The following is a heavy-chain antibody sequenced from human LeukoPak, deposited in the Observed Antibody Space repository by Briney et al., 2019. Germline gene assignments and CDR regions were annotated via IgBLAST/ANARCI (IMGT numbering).Heavy chain of an antibody. Sequence: GASVKVSCKASGYTFTGYYMHWVRQAPGQGLEWMGWINPNSGGTNYAQKFQGRVTMARDTSISTAYMELSRLRSDDTAVYYCARSPPAVAAFDIWGQGTMVTVSS. D-gene: IGHD6-19*01. CDR3: ARSPPAVAAFDI. J-gene: IGHJ3*02. CDR2: INPNSGGT. CDR1: GYTFTGYY. V-gene: IGHV1-2*02.